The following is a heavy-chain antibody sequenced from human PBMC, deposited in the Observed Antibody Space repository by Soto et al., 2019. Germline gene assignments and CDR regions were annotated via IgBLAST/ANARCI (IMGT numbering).Heavy chain of an antibody. CDR1: GCSISSGDYY. D-gene: IGHD4-17*01. J-gene: IGHJ5*02. Sequence: QVQLQESGPGLVKPSQTLSLTCTVSGCSISSGDYYWNWIRQHPGQVLECIGYIYYSGTTYYNPSLKSRVTMSVDTYKNQFSLKLSSVTAADTAVYYCERGRDYGDINWFDPWGQGILVTVSS. CDR3: ERGRDYGDINWFDP. CDR2: IYYSGTT. V-gene: IGHV4-31*03.